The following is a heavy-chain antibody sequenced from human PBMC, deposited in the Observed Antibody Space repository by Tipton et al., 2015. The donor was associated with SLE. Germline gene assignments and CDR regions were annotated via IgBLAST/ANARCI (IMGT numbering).Heavy chain of an antibody. Sequence: TLSLTCNVSGGSISSGGYYWSWIRQHPGKGLEWIGYTYYSGSPSYNPSLRSRVTISVDTSKNQFSLKLSSVTAAETAVYYCARTNRLPYRVYFDSWGQGTLFSVSS. V-gene: IGHV4-31*03. CDR1: GGSISSGGYY. CDR2: TYYSGSP. CDR3: ARTNRLPYRVYFDS. D-gene: IGHD1-14*01. J-gene: IGHJ4*02.